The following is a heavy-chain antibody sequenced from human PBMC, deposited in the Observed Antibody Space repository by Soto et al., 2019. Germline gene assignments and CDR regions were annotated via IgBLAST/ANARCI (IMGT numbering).Heavy chain of an antibody. J-gene: IGHJ5*01. V-gene: IGHV3-73*01. CDR2: IRSKANNYAT. D-gene: IGHD6-19*01. Sequence: GGSLRLSCASSGFSFSGSAMHWVRQASGKGLEWVGRIRSKANNYATEYGASMKGRFTISRDDSKNTAYLQINSLETEDTAVYCCTRFAYSFGWYFDCSG. CDR3: TRFAYSFGWYFDC. CDR1: GFSFSGSA.